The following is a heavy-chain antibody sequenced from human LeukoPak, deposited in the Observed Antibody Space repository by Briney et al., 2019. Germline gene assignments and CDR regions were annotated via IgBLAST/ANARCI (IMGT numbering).Heavy chain of an antibody. CDR1: GFTFSSYW. Sequence: GGSLRLSCAATGFTFSSYWMTWVRQAPGKGLEWVANIKQDGSEKYCVDSVKGRFTISRDNAKNSLYLQMNSLRAEDTAVYYCARGGDIVVVPAANDYWGQGTLVTVSS. J-gene: IGHJ4*02. CDR3: ARGGDIVVVPAANDY. CDR2: IKQDGSEK. D-gene: IGHD2-2*01. V-gene: IGHV3-7*04.